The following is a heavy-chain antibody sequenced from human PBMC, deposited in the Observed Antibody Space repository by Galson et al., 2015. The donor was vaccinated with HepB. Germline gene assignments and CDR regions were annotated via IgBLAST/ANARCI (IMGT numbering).Heavy chain of an antibody. CDR1: GFTFSGSA. CDR2: IRSKATNYAA. J-gene: IGHJ4*02. D-gene: IGHD6-13*01. Sequence: SLRLSCAASGFTFSGSAIHWVRQASGRGPESIGHIRSKATNYAALYVPSLKGRFTISRDDSKNTAYMQMNSLKTEDTAVYYCTRLGDLSGYSSLWGQGTLVTVSS. CDR3: TRLGDLSGYSSL. V-gene: IGHV3-73*01.